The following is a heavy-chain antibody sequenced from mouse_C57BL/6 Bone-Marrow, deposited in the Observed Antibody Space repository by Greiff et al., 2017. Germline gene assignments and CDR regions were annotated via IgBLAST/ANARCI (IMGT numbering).Heavy chain of an antibody. J-gene: IGHJ4*01. CDR2: ISSGGSYT. Sequence: EVMLVVSGGDLVKPGGSLKLSCVASGFTFSSYGMSWVRQTPDKRLEWVATISSGGSYTYYPDSVKGRFTISRDNAKNTLYLQMSSLKSEDTAMYYCARHDYGSSSYAMDYWGQGTSVTVSS. CDR3: ARHDYGSSSYAMDY. D-gene: IGHD1-1*01. CDR1: GFTFSSYG. V-gene: IGHV5-6*01.